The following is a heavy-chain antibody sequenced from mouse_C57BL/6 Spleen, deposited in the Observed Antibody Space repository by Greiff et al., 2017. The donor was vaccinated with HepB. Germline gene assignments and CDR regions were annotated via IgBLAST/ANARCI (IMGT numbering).Heavy chain of an antibody. V-gene: IGHV10-1*01. CDR2: IRSKSNNYAT. Sequence: EVQLVESGGGLVQPKGSLKLSCAASGFSFNTYAMNWVRQAPGKGLEWVARIRSKSNNYATYYADSVKDRFTISRDDSESMLYLQMNNLKTEDTAMYYCVRGGYSPYAMDYWGQGTSVTVSS. D-gene: IGHD2-3*01. CDR3: VRGGYSPYAMDY. CDR1: GFSFNTYA. J-gene: IGHJ4*01.